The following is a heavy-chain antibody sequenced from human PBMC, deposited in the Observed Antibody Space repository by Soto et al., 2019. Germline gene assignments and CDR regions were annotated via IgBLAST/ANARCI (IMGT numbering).Heavy chain of an antibody. CDR3: ASSGSTTVVRARAFDI. Sequence: QTLSLTCAISGDSVSSNSAAWNWIRQSPSRGLEWLGRTYYRSKWYNDYAVSVKSRITINPDTSKNQFSLQLNSVTPEDTAVYYCASSGSTTVVRARAFDIWGQGTMVTVSS. CDR2: TYYRSKWYN. CDR1: GDSVSSNSAA. J-gene: IGHJ3*02. D-gene: IGHD4-17*01. V-gene: IGHV6-1*01.